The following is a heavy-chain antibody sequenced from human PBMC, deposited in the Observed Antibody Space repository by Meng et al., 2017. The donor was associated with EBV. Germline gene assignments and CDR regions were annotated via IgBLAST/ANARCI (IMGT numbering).Heavy chain of an antibody. CDR1: GYTFTSYD. V-gene: IGHV1-8*01. CDR2: MNPNSGNT. CDR3: ARGRGVYCSGGSCYPGWFDP. D-gene: IGHD2-15*01. J-gene: IGHJ5*02. Sequence: VQAGAGVKKPGASVEVSCNASGYTFTSYDINWVRQATGQGLEWMGWMNPNSGNTGYAQKFQGRVTMTRNTSISTAYMELSSLRSEDTAVYYCARGRGVYCSGGSCYPGWFDPWGQGTLVTVSS.